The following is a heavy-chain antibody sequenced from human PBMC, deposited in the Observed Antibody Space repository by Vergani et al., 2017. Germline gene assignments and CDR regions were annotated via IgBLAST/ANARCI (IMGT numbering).Heavy chain of an antibody. CDR2: IIPVLGKT. Sequence: QVQLVQSGAEVKKPGSSVKVSCKASGATFRSNTISWVRQVPGQGLEWMGRIIPVLGKTKYAQDFQGRLTITADTSTSTAYMELTSLRSQDTAVYYCARDPRGYGGDPRDYYYVMDVWGQGTTVTVSS. CDR1: GATFRSNT. J-gene: IGHJ6*02. D-gene: IGHD2-21*02. V-gene: IGHV1-69*08. CDR3: ARDPRGYGGDPRDYYYVMDV.